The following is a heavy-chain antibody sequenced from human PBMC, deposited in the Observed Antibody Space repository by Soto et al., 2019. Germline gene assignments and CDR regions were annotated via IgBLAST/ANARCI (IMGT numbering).Heavy chain of an antibody. CDR3: AKGKEGIVASIGGRFDS. V-gene: IGHV3-23*01. CDR1: GYTHTFNTYA. CDR2: ISPTGGST. J-gene: IGHJ4*02. D-gene: IGHD1-26*01. Sequence: EVQLLESGGGLVQPGGSLRLSCAGSGYTHTFNTYAMSWVRQAPGKGLEWVAGISPTGGSTYYADSVKGRFTISRDNSKGTVFSEMSRLRGESGGVYFWAKGKEGIVASIGGRFDSWGRGTLVTVSS.